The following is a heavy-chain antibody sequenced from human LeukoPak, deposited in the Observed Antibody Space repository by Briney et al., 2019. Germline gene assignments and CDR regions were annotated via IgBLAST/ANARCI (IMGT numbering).Heavy chain of an antibody. D-gene: IGHD4-17*01. CDR3: ARHIANGDYLKY. J-gene: IGHJ4*02. V-gene: IGHV4-39*01. CDR1: GGSISSSNNY. CDR2: IFYSGST. Sequence: SETLSLTCTVSGGSISSSNNYWGWIRQPPGKGLGWIGSIFYSGSTNYSPSLKSRVTISGDMSKNQFSLKMRSVTATDTAVYYCARHIANGDYLKYWGQGTLVTVSS.